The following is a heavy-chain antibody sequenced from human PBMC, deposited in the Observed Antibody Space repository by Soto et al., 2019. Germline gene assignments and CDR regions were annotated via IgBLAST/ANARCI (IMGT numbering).Heavy chain of an antibody. CDR1: GGSISSYY. CDR2: IYYSGTT. J-gene: IGHJ3*02. Sequence: ASETLSLTCTVSGGSISSYYWSWIRQPPGKGLEWIGYIYYSGTTNYNPSLKSRVTISVDTSKNQFSLKLSSVTAADTAVHYCASTHIVVVTDAFDIWGQGTMVTVSS. V-gene: IGHV4-59*01. CDR3: ASTHIVVVTDAFDI. D-gene: IGHD2-21*02.